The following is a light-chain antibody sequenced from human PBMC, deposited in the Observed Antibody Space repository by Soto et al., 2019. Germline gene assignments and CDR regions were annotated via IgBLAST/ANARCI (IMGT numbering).Light chain of an antibody. CDR1: QDVSNW. Sequence: DIQITHSASALSASVLYRVTITCRASQDVSNWLAWYQQKPGKAPKLLISGASSLQSGVPSRFSGSGSGTDFSLTISSLQPEDFATYFCQQSYTTPITFGQGTRLEI. V-gene: IGKV1-12*01. J-gene: IGKJ5*01. CDR2: GAS. CDR3: QQSYTTPIT.